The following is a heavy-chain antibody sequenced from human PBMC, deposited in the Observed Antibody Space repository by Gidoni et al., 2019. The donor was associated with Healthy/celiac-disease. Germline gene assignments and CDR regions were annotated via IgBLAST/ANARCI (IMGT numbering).Heavy chain of an antibody. D-gene: IGHD3-10*01. CDR2: IYYSGST. Sequence: QVQLQESGPGLVKPSETLSLTCTVSGGSISSYYWSWIRQPPGKGLEWIGYIYYSGSTNYNPSLKSRVTISVDTSKNQFSLKLSSVTAADTAVYYCARGGVTRYYGSEDYYYYGMDVWGQGTTVTVSS. J-gene: IGHJ6*02. V-gene: IGHV4-59*01. CDR3: ARGGVTRYYGSEDYYYYGMDV. CDR1: GGSISSYY.